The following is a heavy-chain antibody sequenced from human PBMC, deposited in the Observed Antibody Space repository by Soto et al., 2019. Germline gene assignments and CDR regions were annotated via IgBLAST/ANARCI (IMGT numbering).Heavy chain of an antibody. CDR1: GFTFSSYS. V-gene: IGHV3-48*02. Sequence: GGSLRLSCAASGFTFSSYSMNWVRQAPGKGLEWVSYISSSSSTIYYADSVKGRFTISRDNAKNSLYLQMNSLRDEDTAVYYCARDRLRGGRDAAFDIWGQGTMVTVSS. D-gene: IGHD5-12*01. J-gene: IGHJ3*02. CDR2: ISSSSSTI. CDR3: ARDRLRGGRDAAFDI.